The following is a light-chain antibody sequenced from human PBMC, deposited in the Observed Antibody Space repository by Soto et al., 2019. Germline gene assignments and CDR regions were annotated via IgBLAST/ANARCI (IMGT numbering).Light chain of an antibody. CDR2: GAS. J-gene: IGKJ4*01. V-gene: IGKV3-20*01. CDR1: QSVSSNF. Sequence: ESVLTHSPGTLSLSPVDRATLSCMASQSVSSNFLAWYQQTPAQAPSLLIYGASTRATGTPARFSGSGSRTGFTLTISRLQSEDFQVHYCQQFSSYPLTFGGGTKVAIK. CDR3: QQFSSYPLT.